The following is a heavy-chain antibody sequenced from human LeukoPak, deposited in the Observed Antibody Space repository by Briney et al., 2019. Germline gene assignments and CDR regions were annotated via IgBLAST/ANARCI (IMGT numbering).Heavy chain of an antibody. J-gene: IGHJ4*02. CDR1: GGSISSYY. Sequence: PSETLSLTCTVSGGSISSYYWTWVRQAPGEGLEWLSVIYSDGSTYYADSVKGRFTILRDNSKNTLYLEMNSLRAEDTAAYFCARLPIVVITSGGYWGQGTLVTVSS. V-gene: IGHV3-53*01. D-gene: IGHD3-22*01. CDR2: IYSDGST. CDR3: ARLPIVVITSGGY.